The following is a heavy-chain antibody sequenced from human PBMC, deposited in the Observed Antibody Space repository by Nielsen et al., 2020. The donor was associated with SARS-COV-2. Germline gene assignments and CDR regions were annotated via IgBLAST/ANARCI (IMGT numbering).Heavy chain of an antibody. J-gene: IGHJ3*02. CDR3: AKDRQSVVGMITFGGVIVDAFDI. CDR1: GFTFSSYA. D-gene: IGHD3-16*02. Sequence: GGSLRLSCAASGFTFSSYAMSWVRQAPGKGLEWVSAISGSGGSTYYADSVKGRFTISRDNSKNTLYLQMNSLRAEDTAVYYCAKDRQSVVGMITFGGVIVDAFDIWGQGTMVTVSS. CDR2: ISGSGGST. V-gene: IGHV3-23*01.